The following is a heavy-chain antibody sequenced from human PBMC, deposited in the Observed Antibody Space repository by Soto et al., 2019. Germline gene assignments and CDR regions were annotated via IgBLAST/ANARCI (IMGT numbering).Heavy chain of an antibody. V-gene: IGHV4-39*01. J-gene: IGHJ5*02. D-gene: IGHD3-16*01. CDR2: IHYSAST. CDR1: GGSISSSSYY. Sequence: SETLSLTCTFSGGSISSSSYYWGWIRQPPGKGLEYIGSIHYSASTYYSPSLKSRVSISVDTSKNQFSLRLSSVTAADTATYFCVRIRYQLPSSVLWLDPWGQGTLVTVS. CDR3: VRIRYQLPSSVLWLDP.